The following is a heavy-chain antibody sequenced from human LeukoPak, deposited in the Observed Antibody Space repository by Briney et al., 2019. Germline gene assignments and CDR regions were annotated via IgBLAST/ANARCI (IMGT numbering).Heavy chain of an antibody. J-gene: IGHJ3*02. CDR1: GGSLSSSSFY. CDR2: IHYSGST. D-gene: IGHD2-8*01. Sequence: PSETLSLTCTVSGGSLSSSSFYWVWIRQPPGKGLDCIGSIHYSGSTYYNPSLKSRVTISVDRSKNQLYLNLRSVTAADTAVYYCARHGQWLTDAFDIWGQGTMVTVSS. V-gene: IGHV4-39*01. CDR3: ARHGQWLTDAFDI.